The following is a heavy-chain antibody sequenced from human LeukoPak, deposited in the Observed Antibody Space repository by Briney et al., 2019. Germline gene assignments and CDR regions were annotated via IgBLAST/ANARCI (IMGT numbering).Heavy chain of an antibody. CDR1: GGSISSFY. Sequence: SETLSLTCTVSGGSISSFYWSWIRKSAGKGLEWIGRIYTPGSTNYNPSLKSRVTMSVDTSKNQFSLKLSSVTAADTAVYYCARGDRAVAGAWGWFDPWGQGTLVTVSS. J-gene: IGHJ5*02. CDR2: IYTPGST. D-gene: IGHD6-19*01. CDR3: ARGDRAVAGAWGWFDP. V-gene: IGHV4-4*07.